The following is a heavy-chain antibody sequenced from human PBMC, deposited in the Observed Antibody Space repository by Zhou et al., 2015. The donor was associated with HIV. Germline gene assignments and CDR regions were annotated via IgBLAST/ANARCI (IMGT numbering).Heavy chain of an antibody. Sequence: QEQLVQSGTEVKKPGASVKVSCKASGYTFTNYYVHWVRHAPGQGLEWMGIINPSGGGTSYAQKFQGTLTLTRDTSTTTLYMELSSLRSEDTAVYYCARVPMYCSNTICYVGWFDPWGQGTLVTVSS. CDR1: GYTFTNYY. D-gene: IGHD2-2*01. V-gene: IGHV1-46*01. CDR2: INPSGGGT. CDR3: ARVPMYCSNTICYVGWFDP. J-gene: IGHJ5*02.